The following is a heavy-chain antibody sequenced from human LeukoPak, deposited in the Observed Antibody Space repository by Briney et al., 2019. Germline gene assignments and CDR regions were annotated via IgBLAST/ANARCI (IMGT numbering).Heavy chain of an antibody. CDR1: GVSITTYY. V-gene: IGHV4-59*13. D-gene: IGHD3-10*01. CDR2: IYHSGST. J-gene: IGHJ4*02. CDR3: AREANYYGSGSYFEGTFDY. Sequence: SETLSLTCTVSGVSITTYYRSWIRQPPGKGLEWIGYIYHSGSTNYNPSLKSRVTISVDTSKNEFSLKLTSVTAADTAVYYCAREANYYGSGSYFEGTFDYWGRGSLVTVSS.